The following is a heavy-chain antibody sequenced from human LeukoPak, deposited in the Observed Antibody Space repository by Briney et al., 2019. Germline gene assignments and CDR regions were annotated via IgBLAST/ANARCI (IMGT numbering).Heavy chain of an antibody. CDR1: GFTFSSYW. V-gene: IGHV3-74*01. D-gene: IGHD2-15*01. CDR3: AREYGETAADDY. CDR2: INSDGGST. Sequence: SLRLSCAASGFTFSSYWMHWVRQAPGKVLVWVSRINSDGGSTSYAENVQGRFTISRDNANSTLHMQMSRLRAEDTAVYYCAREYGETAADDYWGQGTLVTVSS. J-gene: IGHJ4*02.